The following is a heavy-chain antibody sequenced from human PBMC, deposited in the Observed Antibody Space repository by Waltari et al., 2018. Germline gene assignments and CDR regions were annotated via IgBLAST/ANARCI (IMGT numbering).Heavy chain of an antibody. V-gene: IGHV3-30*18. Sequence: QVQLVESGGGVVQPGRSLRLSCAASGFTFSSYGMHWVRQAPGKGLEWVAGISYDGSNKYYADSVKGRFTISRDNSKNTLYLQMNSLRAEDTAVYYCAKDGVGATQGWGQGTLVTVSS. CDR3: AKDGVGATQG. J-gene: IGHJ4*02. CDR1: GFTFSSYG. D-gene: IGHD1-26*01. CDR2: ISYDGSNK.